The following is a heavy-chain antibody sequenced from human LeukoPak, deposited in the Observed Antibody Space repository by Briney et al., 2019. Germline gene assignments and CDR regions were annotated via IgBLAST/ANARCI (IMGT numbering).Heavy chain of an antibody. CDR3: ARDYDSSAGDAFDI. CDR1: GFTFCSYS. V-gene: IGHV3-21*01. D-gene: IGHD3-22*01. J-gene: IGHJ3*02. Sequence: GGSLRLSCAASGFTFCSYSMNCAREAPGEGLEWVSSISNSSNYIQYTDSVKRRLTIHRDNPKISLYLQMNSLRAEDTAVYYCARDYDSSAGDAFDIWGQGTMVTVSS. CDR2: ISNSSNYI.